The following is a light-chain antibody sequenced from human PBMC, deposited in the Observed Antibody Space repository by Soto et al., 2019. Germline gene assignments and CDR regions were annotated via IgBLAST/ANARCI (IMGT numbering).Light chain of an antibody. J-gene: IGKJ4*01. CDR1: QSLLSNSNNKNY. Sequence: DIVMTQFPDSLAVSLGERATINCKSSQSLLSNSNNKNYLGWYQQQPGQPPKLLIYWASTRISGVPDRFRASGSWTDFTLTISSQQAEDVAFYYCHQYHRTPLTFGGGTKVEIK. V-gene: IGKV4-1*01. CDR3: HQYHRTPLT. CDR2: WAS.